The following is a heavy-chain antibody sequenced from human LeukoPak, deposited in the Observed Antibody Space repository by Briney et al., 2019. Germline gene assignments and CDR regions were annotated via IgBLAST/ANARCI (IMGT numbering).Heavy chain of an antibody. J-gene: IGHJ4*02. Sequence: SLRLSCAASGFTFDDYAMHWVRQAPGKGLEWVSGISWNSGSISYADSVKGLFTISRDNAKNSLYLQMNSLRAEDTALYYCAKDTRSSSWYYFDYWGQGTLVTVSS. CDR3: AKDTRSSSWYYFDY. CDR1: GFTFDDYA. D-gene: IGHD6-13*01. CDR2: ISWNSGSI. V-gene: IGHV3-9*01.